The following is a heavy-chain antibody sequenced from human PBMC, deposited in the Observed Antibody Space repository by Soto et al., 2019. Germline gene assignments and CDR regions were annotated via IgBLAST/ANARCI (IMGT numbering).Heavy chain of an antibody. V-gene: IGHV1-46*01. CDR2: INPSGGST. Sequence: QVQLVQSGAEVKKPGASVKVSCKASGYTFTSYYMHWVRQAPGQGLEWMGIINPSGGSTSYAQKFQGRVTMTRDTSTSTVYMELSSLRSEDTAVYSCARDPADCSGGSCLYYYGMDVWGQGTTVTVSS. CDR1: GYTFTSYY. D-gene: IGHD2-15*01. J-gene: IGHJ6*02. CDR3: ARDPADCSGGSCLYYYGMDV.